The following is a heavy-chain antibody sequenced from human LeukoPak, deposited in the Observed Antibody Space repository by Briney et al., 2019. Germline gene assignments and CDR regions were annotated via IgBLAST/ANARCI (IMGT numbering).Heavy chain of an antibody. V-gene: IGHV3-23*01. CDR2: IDGSGGNT. CDR3: AKGRGYSYGTDAFGI. J-gene: IGHJ3*02. D-gene: IGHD5-18*01. Sequence: GGSLRLSCVASGFTFSRYAMSWVRQAPGKGLEWVSAIDGSGGNTFYADSVKGRFTISRDNSKNTLYLQTNSLRAEDTALYYCAKGRGYSYGTDAFGIWGQGTMVTVSS. CDR1: GFTFSRYA.